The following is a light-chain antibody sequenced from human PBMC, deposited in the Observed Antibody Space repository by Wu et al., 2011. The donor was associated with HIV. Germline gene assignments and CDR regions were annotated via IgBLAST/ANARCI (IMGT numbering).Light chain of an antibody. J-gene: IGKJ2*01. Sequence: DTLLTQSPGTLSLSPGERATLSCRASQSVTSNYLAWYQQKPGQAPRLLIYATSNRATGIPDRFSGSGSGTDFTLTISRLEPEDFAVYYCQHYGTSSYTFGQGTKLEIK. CDR1: QSVTSNY. V-gene: IGKV3-20*01. CDR2: ATS. CDR3: QHYGTSSYT.